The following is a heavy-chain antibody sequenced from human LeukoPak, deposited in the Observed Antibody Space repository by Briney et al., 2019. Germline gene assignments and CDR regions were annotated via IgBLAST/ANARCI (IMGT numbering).Heavy chain of an antibody. CDR1: GYTFTSYG. J-gene: IGHJ6*02. V-gene: IGHV1-18*01. D-gene: IGHD2-2*01. Sequence: ASVKVSCKASGYTFTSYGISWVRQAPGQGLEWMGWISAYNGNTNYAQKLQGRVTMTTDTSTSTAYMELRSLRSDDTAVHYCARDESHIVVVPAAIPRDYYYYGMDVWGQGTTVTVSS. CDR2: ISAYNGNT. CDR3: ARDESHIVVVPAAIPRDYYYYGMDV.